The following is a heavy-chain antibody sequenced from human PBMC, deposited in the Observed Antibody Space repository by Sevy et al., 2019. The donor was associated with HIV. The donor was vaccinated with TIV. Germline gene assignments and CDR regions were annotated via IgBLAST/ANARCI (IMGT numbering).Heavy chain of an antibody. V-gene: IGHV3-7*01. Sequence: GGSLRLSCAASGFTFSSYWMSWVRQAPGKGLEWVANIKQDGSEKYYVDSVKGRFTISRDNAKNSLYLQMNSLRAEDTGVYYCARRGDYYDSSGHVDYWGQGTLVTVSS. CDR2: IKQDGSEK. CDR1: GFTFSSYW. CDR3: ARRGDYYDSSGHVDY. D-gene: IGHD3-22*01. J-gene: IGHJ4*02.